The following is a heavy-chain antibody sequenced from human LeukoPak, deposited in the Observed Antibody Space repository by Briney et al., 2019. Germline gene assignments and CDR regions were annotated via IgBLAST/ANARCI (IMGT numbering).Heavy chain of an antibody. CDR2: IIPIFGTA. CDR3: ARLTARQTRYYYYMDV. D-gene: IGHD6-6*01. Sequence: SVKVSCKACGGTFSSYAISWVRQAPGQGLEWMGGIIPIFGTANYAQKFQGRVTITADESTSTAYMELSSLRSEDTAVYYCARLTARQTRYYYYMDVWGKGTTVTVSS. V-gene: IGHV1-69*01. J-gene: IGHJ6*03. CDR1: GGTFSSYA.